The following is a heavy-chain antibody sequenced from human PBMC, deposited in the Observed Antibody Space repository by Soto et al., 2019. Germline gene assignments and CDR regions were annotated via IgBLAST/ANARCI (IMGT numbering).Heavy chain of an antibody. D-gene: IGHD4-17*01. CDR3: ARGVPTVTTNYWVFEL. J-gene: IGHJ2*01. Sequence: SVKVSCKASGGTFSSYTISWVRQAPGQGLEWMGRIIPILGIANYAQKFQGRVTITADKSTSTAYMELSSLRSEDTAVYYCARGVPTVTTNYWVFELWGRGTLVTVSS. CDR2: IIPILGIA. V-gene: IGHV1-69*02. CDR1: GGTFSSYT.